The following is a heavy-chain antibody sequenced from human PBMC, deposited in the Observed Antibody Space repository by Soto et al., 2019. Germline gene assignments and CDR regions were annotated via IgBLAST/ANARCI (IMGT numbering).Heavy chain of an antibody. V-gene: IGHV3-53*01. CDR3: ARDSGYIGYAFDC. CDR2: FYSGGST. Sequence: GGLRLSCAASGFTVSSNYMGWVRQAPGEGLEWVSVFYSGGSTFYADSVKGRFTMFRDNSKNTLFLQLNSLRAEDTAVYYCARDSGYIGYAFDCWGQGTLVTVSS. CDR1: GFTVSSNY. J-gene: IGHJ4*02. D-gene: IGHD5-12*01.